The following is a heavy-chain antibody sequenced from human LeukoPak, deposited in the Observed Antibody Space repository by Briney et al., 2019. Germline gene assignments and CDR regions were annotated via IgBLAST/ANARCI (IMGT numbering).Heavy chain of an antibody. CDR1: GGTFSSYA. CDR3: ARSEGGYRHFDY. CDR2: IIPILGIA. J-gene: IGHJ4*02. Sequence: SVKVSCKASGGTFSSYAISWVRQAPGQGLEWMGRIIPILGIANYAQKFQGGVTITADKSTSTAYMELSSLRSEDTAVYYCARSEGGYRHFDYWGQGTLVTVSS. D-gene: IGHD5-18*01. V-gene: IGHV1-69*04.